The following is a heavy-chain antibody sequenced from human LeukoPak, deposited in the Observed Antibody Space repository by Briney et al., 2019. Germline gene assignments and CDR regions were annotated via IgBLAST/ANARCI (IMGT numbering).Heavy chain of an antibody. V-gene: IGHV4-34*01. Sequence: PSETLSLTCAVYGGSFSGYYWSWIRQPPGKGLGWIGEINHSGSTNYNPSLKSRVTISVDTSKNQFSLKLSSVTAADTAVYYCARASIGFAFDIWGQGTMVTVSS. CDR2: INHSGST. J-gene: IGHJ3*02. CDR3: ARASIGFAFDI. CDR1: GGSFSGYY. D-gene: IGHD3-22*01.